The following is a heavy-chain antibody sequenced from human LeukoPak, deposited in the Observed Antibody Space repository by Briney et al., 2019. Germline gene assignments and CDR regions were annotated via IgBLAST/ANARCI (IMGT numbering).Heavy chain of an antibody. CDR1: GFTFSSYW. V-gene: IGHV3-7*01. Sequence: PGGSLRLSCAASGFTFSSYWMSWVRQAPGKGLEWVANIKQDGSEKYYVDSVKGRFTISRDNAKNSLYLQTNSLRAEDTAVYYCAREIPGIAVAGSDYWGQGTLVTVSS. J-gene: IGHJ4*02. CDR2: IKQDGSEK. D-gene: IGHD6-19*01. CDR3: AREIPGIAVAGSDY.